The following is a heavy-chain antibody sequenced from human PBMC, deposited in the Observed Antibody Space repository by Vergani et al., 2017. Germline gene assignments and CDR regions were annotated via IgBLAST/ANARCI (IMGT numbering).Heavy chain of an antibody. Sequence: EVQLVQSGAEVKKPGATMKISCKVSGYTFTDHYMHWVKQAPGKGLEWMGLVDPEDGETIYAEKFKGRVTIAADTSTDTAHLELSSLRSEDTAVYYCARDSPNSSDHYRYYYYGMDVWGQXP. CDR3: ARDSPNSSDHYRYYYYGMDV. D-gene: IGHD3-22*01. CDR1: GYTFTDHY. V-gene: IGHV1-69-2*01. CDR2: VDPEDGET. J-gene: IGHJ6*02.